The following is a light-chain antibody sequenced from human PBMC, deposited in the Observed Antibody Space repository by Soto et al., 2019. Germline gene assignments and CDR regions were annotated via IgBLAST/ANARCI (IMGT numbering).Light chain of an antibody. CDR1: SSDIEDYKY. V-gene: IGLV2-14*01. J-gene: IGLJ1*01. CDR3: SRYTMTRTHV. CDR2: EVN. Sequence: QSALTQPASVSGSPGQSITISCTGSSSDIEDYKYVSWYQQHPGNAPKLMLYEVNLRPSGVPNRFSGSKSANSGSLTISGLQAEDEADYHCSRYTMTRTHVFGPGTKVTVL.